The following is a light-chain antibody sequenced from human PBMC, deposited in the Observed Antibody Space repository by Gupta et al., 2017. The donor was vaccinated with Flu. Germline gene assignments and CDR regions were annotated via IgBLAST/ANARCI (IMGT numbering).Light chain of an antibody. CDR2: DND. J-gene: IGLJ3*02. CDR1: ISNIGDNR. Sequence: GSISNIGDNRVSWYQHFPGTAPTLLIYDNDKRPSGIPGRFSGSKSGTSATLAITGLQTGDEGDYYCGTGHGTPRGGVFGGGTRRPGL. V-gene: IGLV1-51*01. CDR3: GTGHGTPRGGV.